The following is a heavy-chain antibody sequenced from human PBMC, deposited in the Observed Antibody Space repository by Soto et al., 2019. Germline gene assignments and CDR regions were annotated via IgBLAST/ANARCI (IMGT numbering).Heavy chain of an antibody. CDR1: GYTFTSYV. J-gene: IGHJ6*02. V-gene: IGHV1-18*01. CDR3: ASVTVPRPGENYYGMDV. CDR2: ISAYNGNT. Sequence: VASVKVSCKASGYTFTSYVISWVRQAPGQGLEWMGWISAYNGNTNYAQKLQGRVTMTTDTSTSTAYMELRSLRSDDTDVYYCASVTVPRPGENYYGMDVWGQGTTVTVSS. D-gene: IGHD4-17*01.